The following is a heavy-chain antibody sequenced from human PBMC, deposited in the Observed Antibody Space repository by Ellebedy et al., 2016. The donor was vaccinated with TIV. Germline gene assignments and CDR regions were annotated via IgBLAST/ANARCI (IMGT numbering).Heavy chain of an antibody. V-gene: IGHV3-9*01. D-gene: IGHD5-12*01. J-gene: IGHJ4*02. CDR1: GFTFDDYA. CDR2: ISWNSGSI. Sequence: SLKISCAASGFTFDDYAMHWVRQAPGKGLEWVSGISWNSGSIGYADSVKGRFTISRDNAKNSLYLQMNSLRAEDTALYYCAKGDGDIVATGVDYWGQGTLVTVSS. CDR3: AKGDGDIVATGVDY.